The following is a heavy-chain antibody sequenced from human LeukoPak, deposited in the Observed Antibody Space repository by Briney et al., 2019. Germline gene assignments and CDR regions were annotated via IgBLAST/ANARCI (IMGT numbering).Heavy chain of an antibody. CDR2: INSDGSST. J-gene: IGHJ4*02. CDR1: GFTFSSYW. CDR3: ARGYYYDSSGVYYFDY. D-gene: IGHD3-22*01. Sequence: GGSLRLSCAASGFTFSSYWMHWVRQAPGKGLVWVSRINSDGSSTSYADSVKGRFTISRDNAKNTLYLQMNSLRAEDTAVYYCARGYYYDSSGVYYFDYWGQGTLVTVSS. V-gene: IGHV3-74*01.